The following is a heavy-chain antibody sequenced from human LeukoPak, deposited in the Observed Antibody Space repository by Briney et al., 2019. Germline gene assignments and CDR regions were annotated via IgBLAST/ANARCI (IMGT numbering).Heavy chain of an antibody. Sequence: PGGSLRLSCAASGFTVSSNYMSWVRQAPGKGLEWVSVIYSGGSTYYADSVKGRFTISRDNSKNTLYLQMNSLRAEDTAVYYCARGAVTMVRGVISYYYYYMDVWGEGTTVTVSS. CDR3: ARGAVTMVRGVISYYYYYMDV. V-gene: IGHV3-53*01. CDR1: GFTVSSNY. D-gene: IGHD3-10*01. J-gene: IGHJ6*03. CDR2: IYSGGST.